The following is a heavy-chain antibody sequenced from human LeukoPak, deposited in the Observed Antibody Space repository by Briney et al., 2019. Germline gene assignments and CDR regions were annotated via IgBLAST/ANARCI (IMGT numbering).Heavy chain of an antibody. J-gene: IGHJ5*02. CDR3: VKGWRGSLYDPADH. CDR2: IHPADCDS. V-gene: IGHV5-51*06. CDR1: GYTFTDSW. D-gene: IGHD2-8*01. Sequence: GDSLKISCKASGYTFTDSWIGWVRQKSGKGLEWLAVIHPADCDSRYSPSFQGQVFISVDRSMNTAYLQWSSLKASDSAVYYCVKGWRGSLYDPADHWGQGTLVTVPP.